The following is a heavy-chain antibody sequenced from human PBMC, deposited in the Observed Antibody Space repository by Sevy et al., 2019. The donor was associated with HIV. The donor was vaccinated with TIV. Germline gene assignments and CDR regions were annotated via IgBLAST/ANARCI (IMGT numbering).Heavy chain of an antibody. CDR2: INWNGGST. D-gene: IGHD2-2*02. CDR1: GFTFGDYA. CDR3: ARGLWGYNDAFDI. Sequence: GGSLRLSCAASGFTFGDYAMRWVRQGPGKGLEWVSGINWNGGSTGYADSVKGGFTISRDNAKNSLYLQMNSLRAEDTALYYCARGLWGYNDAFDIWGQGTMVTDSS. V-gene: IGHV3-20*04. J-gene: IGHJ3*02.